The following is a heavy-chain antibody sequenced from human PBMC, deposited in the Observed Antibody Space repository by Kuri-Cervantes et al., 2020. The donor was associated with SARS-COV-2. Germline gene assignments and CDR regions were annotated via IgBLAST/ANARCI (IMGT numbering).Heavy chain of an antibody. J-gene: IGHJ4*02. D-gene: IGHD3-10*01. CDR3: TSSMGVRGVMGGFDY. Sequence: ASVKVSCKAAGYTFTDYYIHWVRQAPGKGLEWMGGFDPEDGETIYAQKFQGRVTMTEDTSTDTAYMELSSLRSEDTAVYYCTSSMGVRGVMGGFDYWGQGTLGTVSS. CDR2: FDPEDGET. V-gene: IGHV1-24*01. CDR1: GYTFTDYY.